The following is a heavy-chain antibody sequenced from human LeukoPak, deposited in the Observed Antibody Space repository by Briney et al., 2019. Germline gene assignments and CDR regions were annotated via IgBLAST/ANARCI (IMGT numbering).Heavy chain of an antibody. CDR2: IRYDGSDN. Sequence: WGSLRLSCAASGFTFSNYGMHWVRQAPGKGLEWVAFIRYDGSDNYYADSVKGRFTISRDNAKNSLFLQMNSLGAEDTAVYYCAREGPYSTTSTGSVWGQGTLVTVSS. D-gene: IGHD6-13*01. V-gene: IGHV3-30*02. J-gene: IGHJ4*02. CDR3: AREGPYSTTSTGSV. CDR1: GFTFSNYG.